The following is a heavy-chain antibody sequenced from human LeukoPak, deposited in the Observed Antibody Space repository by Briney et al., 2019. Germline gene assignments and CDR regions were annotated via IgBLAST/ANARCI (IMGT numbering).Heavy chain of an antibody. Sequence: GGSLRLSCAASGFTLSSNFMSWVRQAPGKGLEWVSYISSSSSTIYYADSVKGRFTISRDNAKNSLYLQMNSLRAEDTAVYYCARDALLISDFWSGYFRYMDVWGKGTTVTVSS. CDR3: ARDALLISDFWSGYFRYMDV. J-gene: IGHJ6*03. D-gene: IGHD3-3*01. CDR2: ISSSSSTI. CDR1: GFTLSSNF. V-gene: IGHV3-48*04.